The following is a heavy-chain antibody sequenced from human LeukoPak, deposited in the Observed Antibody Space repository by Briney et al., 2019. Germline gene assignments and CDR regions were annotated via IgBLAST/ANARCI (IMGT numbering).Heavy chain of an antibody. D-gene: IGHD5-18*01. V-gene: IGHV3-48*02. CDR2: ISSSSTI. CDR1: GFTFSSYA. CDR3: ARDQVQLWLYDY. J-gene: IGHJ4*02. Sequence: GGSLRLSCAASGFTFSSYAMSWVRQAPGKGLEWVSYISSSSTIYYADSVKGRFTISRDNAKNSLYLQMNSLRDEDTAVYYCARDQVQLWLYDYWGQGTLVTVSS.